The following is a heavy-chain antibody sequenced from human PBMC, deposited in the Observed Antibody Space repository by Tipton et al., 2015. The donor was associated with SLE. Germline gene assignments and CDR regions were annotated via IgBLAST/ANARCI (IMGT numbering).Heavy chain of an antibody. Sequence: LRLSCSVSGGSVTNGGYYWSWIRQPAGKGLEWIGRIYTSGSTNYNPSLKSRVTISVDTSKNQFSLSLSSVTAADTAVYYCARDGEWEPTFEYWGQGTLVTVSS. J-gene: IGHJ4*02. CDR3: ARDGEWEPTFEY. D-gene: IGHD1-26*01. CDR1: GGSVTNGGYY. V-gene: IGHV4-61*02. CDR2: IYTSGST.